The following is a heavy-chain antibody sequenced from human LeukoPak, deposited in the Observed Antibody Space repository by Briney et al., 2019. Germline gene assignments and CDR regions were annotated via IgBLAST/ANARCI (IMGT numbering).Heavy chain of an antibody. D-gene: IGHD3-9*01. J-gene: IGHJ4*02. CDR3: ANLRYDY. Sequence: PGGSLRLSCAASGFTFSRYAMTWVRQAPGKGLEWVSTISGSADSTYYADSVKSRFTISRDNSKNTLYPQMNSLRAEDTAVYYCANLRYDYWGQGTLVTVSS. CDR1: GFTFSRYA. V-gene: IGHV3-23*01. CDR2: ISGSADST.